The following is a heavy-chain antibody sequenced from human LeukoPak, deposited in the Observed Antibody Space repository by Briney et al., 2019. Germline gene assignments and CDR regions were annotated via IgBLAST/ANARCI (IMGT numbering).Heavy chain of an antibody. CDR2: IDPSDSYT. J-gene: IGHJ5*02. D-gene: IGHD2-2*01. CDR3: ARRPKGNYCSSTSCYYGWFDP. Sequence: GESLKISCKGSGYSFTSYWISWERQMPGKGLEWMGRIDPSDSYTNYSPSFQGHVTISADKSISTADLQWSSLKASDTAMYYCARRPKGNYCSSTSCYYGWFDPWGQGTLVTVSS. V-gene: IGHV5-10-1*01. CDR1: GYSFTSYW.